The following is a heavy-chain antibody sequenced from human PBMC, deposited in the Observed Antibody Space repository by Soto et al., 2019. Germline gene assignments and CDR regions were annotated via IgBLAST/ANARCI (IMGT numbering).Heavy chain of an antibody. CDR3: ESGRANWNYVRYYYYGMDV. J-gene: IGHJ6*02. CDR1: GGSISSSSYY. CDR2: IYYSGST. V-gene: IGHV4-39*01. Sequence: SETLSLTCTVSGGSISSSSYYWGWIRQPPGKGLEWIGSIYYSGSTYYNPSLKSRVTISVDTSKNQFSLKLSSVTAADTAVYYCESGRANWNYVRYYYYGMDVWGQGTTVTVSS. D-gene: IGHD1-7*01.